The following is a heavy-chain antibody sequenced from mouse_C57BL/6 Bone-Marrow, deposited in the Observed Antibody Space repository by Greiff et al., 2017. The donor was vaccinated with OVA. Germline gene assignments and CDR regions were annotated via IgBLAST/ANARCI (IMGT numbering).Heavy chain of an antibody. J-gene: IGHJ4*01. CDR3: AIDGNYGNYAMDY. V-gene: IGHV14-2*01. CDR2: IDPEDGET. D-gene: IGHD2-1*01. Sequence: VQLQQSGAELVKPGASVKLSCTASGFNIKDYYMHWVKQRTEQGLEWIGRIDPEDGETKYAPKFQGKATITADTSSSTAYMQLSSLTSEDSAVYYCAIDGNYGNYAMDYWGQGTSVTVSS. CDR1: GFNIKDYY.